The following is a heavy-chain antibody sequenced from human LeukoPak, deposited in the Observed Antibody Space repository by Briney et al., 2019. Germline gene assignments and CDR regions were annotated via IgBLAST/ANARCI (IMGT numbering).Heavy chain of an antibody. J-gene: IGHJ5*02. D-gene: IGHD3-10*01. CDR3: AKGNYYGSGSSNWFDP. Sequence: GSLRLSCAASGFTFSSYAMSWVRQAPGKGLEWVSAISGSGGSTYYADSVKGRFTISRDNSKNTLYLQMNSLRAEDTAVYYCAKGNYYGSGSSNWFDPWGQGTLVTVSS. CDR2: ISGSGGST. CDR1: GFTFSSYA. V-gene: IGHV3-23*01.